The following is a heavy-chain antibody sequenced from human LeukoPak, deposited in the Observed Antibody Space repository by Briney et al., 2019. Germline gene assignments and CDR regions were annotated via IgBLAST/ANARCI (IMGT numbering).Heavy chain of an antibody. D-gene: IGHD2-2*01. Sequence: ASVKVSCKASGYTFTSYGISWVRQAPGQGLEWMGWISAYNGNTNYAQMLQGRVTMTTDTSTSTAYMELRSRRSDDTAVYYCARRCSSTSCYPSFDYWGQGTLVTVSS. V-gene: IGHV1-18*01. CDR2: ISAYNGNT. CDR3: ARRCSSTSCYPSFDY. CDR1: GYTFTSYG. J-gene: IGHJ4*02.